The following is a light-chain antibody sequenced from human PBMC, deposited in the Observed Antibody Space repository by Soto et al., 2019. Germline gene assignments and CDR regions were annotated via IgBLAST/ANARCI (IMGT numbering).Light chain of an antibody. J-gene: IGLJ2*01. CDR2: EDV. CDR1: SSNIGARYE. V-gene: IGLV1-40*01. Sequence: QSALTQPPSVSGAPGQTVTISCTGSSSNIGARYEVHWYQQLPGTAPKLLIYEDVKRPSGIPERFSGSKSGASASLAITGLLSEDEAEYYCQSYDSSLSGVVFGGGTKVTVL. CDR3: QSYDSSLSGVV.